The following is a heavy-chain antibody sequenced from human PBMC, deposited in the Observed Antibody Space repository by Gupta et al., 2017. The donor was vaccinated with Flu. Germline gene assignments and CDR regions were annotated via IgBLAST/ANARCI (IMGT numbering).Heavy chain of an antibody. D-gene: IGHD3-22*01. CDR3: TRDRVLKYYYYDGEWYFDY. Sequence: EVQLVESGGGLVQPGRSLRLSCTASGFTFGDYAMSWFRQAPGKGLEWVGFIRSKAYGGTTEYAASVKGRFTISRDDSKSIAYLQMNSLKTEDTAVYYCTRDRVLKYYYYDGEWYFDYWGQGTLVTVSS. CDR2: IRSKAYGGTT. CDR1: GFTFGDYA. J-gene: IGHJ4*02. V-gene: IGHV3-49*03.